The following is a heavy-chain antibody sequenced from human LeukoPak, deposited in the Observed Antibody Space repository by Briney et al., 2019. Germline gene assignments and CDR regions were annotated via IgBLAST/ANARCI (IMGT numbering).Heavy chain of an antibody. J-gene: IGHJ4*02. CDR2: ISYNGST. D-gene: IGHD2-2*01. CDR3: ARKQRFCSSSTCRYVGIDY. V-gene: IGHV4-39*01. CDR1: GGSFSRSSYY. Sequence: SETLSLTCSVSGGSFSRSSYYWGWIRQPPGKGLEWIGSISYNGSTDYNPSLKSRVSISVDTSKNQFSLRLSSVTAADTAVYYCARKQRFCSSSTCRYVGIDYWGQGTLVTVSS.